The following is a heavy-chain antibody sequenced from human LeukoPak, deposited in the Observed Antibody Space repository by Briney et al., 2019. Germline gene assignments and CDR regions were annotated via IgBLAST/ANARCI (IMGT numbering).Heavy chain of an antibody. CDR2: IYTSGST. CDR1: GGSISSGRYH. V-gene: IGHV4-61*02. J-gene: IGHJ6*03. D-gene: IGHD3-10*01. CDR3: ESGVKLHVRSGYYYYMDV. Sequence: PSQTLSLTCTVSGGSISSGRYHWSSVRQPGGKGLVWNVRIYTSGSTSYNPALNSRLTISVDTSKNQSSLKLNCVTPADVSVYYCESGVKLHVRSGYYYYMDVWGKGTPVTVSS.